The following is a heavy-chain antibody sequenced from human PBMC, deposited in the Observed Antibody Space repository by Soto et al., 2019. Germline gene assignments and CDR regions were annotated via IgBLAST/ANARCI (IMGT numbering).Heavy chain of an antibody. CDR3: FGGNGGPQ. CDR1: DFTLGYYW. J-gene: IGHJ4*02. V-gene: IGHV3-7*03. CDR2: IKPDGSVT. D-gene: IGHD3-16*01. Sequence: GGSLRLSCITSDFTLGYYWMNWARQAPGKGLEWVANIKPDGSVTNYLDSVKGRFTISRDNVRNSVSLQMNSLRVEDTAVYFCFGGNGGPQWGQGTLVTVSS.